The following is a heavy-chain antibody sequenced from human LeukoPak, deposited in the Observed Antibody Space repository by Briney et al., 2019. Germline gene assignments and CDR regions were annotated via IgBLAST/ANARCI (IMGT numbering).Heavy chain of an antibody. CDR1: GFTFSDHY. Sequence: KPGGSLRLSCTASGFTFSDHYMSWIREAPGKGLEWVSDISNNHSPTYYADSVRGRFTISRDNAKNSLYLQMDSLSAEDTAVYYCARGAGRLADYWGQGTLVTVSS. V-gene: IGHV3-11*01. CDR2: ISNNHSPT. J-gene: IGHJ4*02. CDR3: ARGAGRLADY. D-gene: IGHD6-19*01.